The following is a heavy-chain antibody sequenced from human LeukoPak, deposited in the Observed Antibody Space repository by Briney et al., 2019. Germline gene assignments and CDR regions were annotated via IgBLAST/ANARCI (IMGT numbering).Heavy chain of an antibody. Sequence: TLSLTCTVSGGSISSSSYYWGWIRQPPGKGLEWIGYIYYSGSTNYNPSLKSRVTISVDTSKNQFSLKLSSVAAADTAVYYCARHSGIAAAGTLFDYWGQGTLVTVSS. J-gene: IGHJ4*02. CDR2: IYYSGST. V-gene: IGHV4-61*05. CDR3: ARHSGIAAAGTLFDY. CDR1: GGSISSSSYY. D-gene: IGHD6-13*01.